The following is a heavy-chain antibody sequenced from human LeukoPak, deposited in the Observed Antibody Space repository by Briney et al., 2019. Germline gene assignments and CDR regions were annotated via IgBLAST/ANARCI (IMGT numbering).Heavy chain of an antibody. CDR2: IRSKAYGGTT. CDR3: TRDQSTIIYYYDSSGWADY. D-gene: IGHD3-22*01. V-gene: IGHV3-49*03. CDR1: GFTFGDYA. Sequence: GGSLRLSCTASGFTFGDYAMSWFRQAPGKGLEWVGFIRSKAYGGTTEYAASVKGRFTISRDDSKSIAYLQMNSLKTEDTAVYYCTRDQSTIIYYYDSSGWADYWGQGTLVTVSS. J-gene: IGHJ4*02.